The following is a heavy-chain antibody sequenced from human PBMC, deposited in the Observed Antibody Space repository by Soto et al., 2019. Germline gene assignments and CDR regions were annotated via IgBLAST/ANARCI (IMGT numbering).Heavy chain of an antibody. J-gene: IGHJ5*02. CDR1: GGSISYNSYY. Sequence: SETLSLTCSVSGGSISYNSYYWGWIRQPPGKGLEWVGGIFYTGTTYYSPSLKDRVTISVDTSKNSFSLNLTSVTAADTAVYFCARLVVVAPVANAWGQGTLVTAPQ. V-gene: IGHV4-39*02. CDR2: IFYTGTT. D-gene: IGHD2-2*01. CDR3: ARLVVVAPVANA.